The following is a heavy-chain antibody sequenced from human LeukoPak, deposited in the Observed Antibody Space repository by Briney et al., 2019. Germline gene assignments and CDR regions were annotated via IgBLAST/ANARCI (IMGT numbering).Heavy chain of an antibody. D-gene: IGHD6-13*01. CDR2: ISYDGSNK. CDR3: AKVRSPRRIAAAGIVDY. V-gene: IGHV3-30*18. CDR1: GFTFSNFG. Sequence: AGGSVRLSCAASGFTFSNFGLNWVRQAPGKGLEWVAVISYDGSNKYYADSVKGRFTISRDNSKNTLYLQMNSLRAEDTAVYYCAKVRSPRRIAAAGIVDYWGQGTLVAVSS. J-gene: IGHJ4*02.